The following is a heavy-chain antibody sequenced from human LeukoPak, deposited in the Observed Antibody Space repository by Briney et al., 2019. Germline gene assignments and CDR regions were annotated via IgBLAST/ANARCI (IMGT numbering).Heavy chain of an antibody. J-gene: IGHJ4*02. D-gene: IGHD5-24*01. CDR3: VKAPRDGYNKYYFDY. Sequence: GGSLRLSCAASGFTFSRFAMSWVRQAPGKGLEWVSGISGSGDSTYYADSVKGRFTISRDSSKDTLYLQMNSLRAEDTAIYYCVKAPRDGYNKYYFDYWGQGTLVTVSS. CDR1: GFTFSRFA. CDR2: ISGSGDST. V-gene: IGHV3-23*01.